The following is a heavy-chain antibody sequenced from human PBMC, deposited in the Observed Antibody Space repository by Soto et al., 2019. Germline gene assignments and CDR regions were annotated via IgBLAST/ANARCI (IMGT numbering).Heavy chain of an antibody. CDR3: APESDFWDDAYMPPFDI. CDR2: VYDSVNYDSGRT. CDR1: VESGRSRNYY. D-gene: IGHD3-3*01. V-gene: IGHV4-61*01. Sequence: PSETLYLRCTVSVESGRSRNYYGSLIRHAAGTGLEWMVYVYDSVNYDSGRTNYNPSLKSRVTISLDTYKNQFSLNLTSVTAASTAVYYCAPESDFWDDAYMPPFDISGQGPTVTL. J-gene: IGHJ3*02.